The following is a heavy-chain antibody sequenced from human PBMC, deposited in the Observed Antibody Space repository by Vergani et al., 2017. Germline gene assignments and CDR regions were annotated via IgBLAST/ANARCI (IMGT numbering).Heavy chain of an antibody. D-gene: IGHD3-22*01. CDR2: ISSSSSYI. CDR1: GFTFSSYS. Sequence: EVQLVESGGGLVKPGGSLRLSCAASGFTFSSYSMNWVRQAPGKGLEWVSSISSSSSYIYYADSVKGRCTISRDNAKNSLYLQMNSLRAEDTAVYYCASGGPNYDSSGYYHWGQGTLVTVSS. V-gene: IGHV3-21*01. CDR3: ASGGPNYDSSGYYH. J-gene: IGHJ5*02.